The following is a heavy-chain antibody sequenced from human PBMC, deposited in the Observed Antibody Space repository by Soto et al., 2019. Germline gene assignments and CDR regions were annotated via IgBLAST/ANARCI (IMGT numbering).Heavy chain of an antibody. D-gene: IGHD2-15*01. Sequence: GGSLRLSCAASGFTFSSYAMSWVRQAPGKGLEWVSAISGSGGSTYYADSVKGRFTISRDNSKNTLYLQMNSLRAEDTAVYYCANHNCSGGSCYSLWYFDLWGRGTLVTVSS. CDR2: ISGSGGST. J-gene: IGHJ2*01. V-gene: IGHV3-23*01. CDR1: GFTFSSYA. CDR3: ANHNCSGGSCYSLWYFDL.